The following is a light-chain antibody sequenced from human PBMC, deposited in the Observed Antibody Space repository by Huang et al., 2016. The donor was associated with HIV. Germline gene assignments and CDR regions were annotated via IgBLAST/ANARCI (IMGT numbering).Light chain of an antibody. Sequence: TQSPGTLSLSPGERATLSCRARQGVSTYLAWYQKKPGQAPRLLIYGASNRATGIPDRFSGSGSGTDFTLTISRLEPEDFAVYFCQQYDAFPCAFGQGTKLEI. J-gene: IGKJ2*02. CDR3: QQYDAFPCA. V-gene: IGKV3-20*01. CDR1: QGVSTY. CDR2: GAS.